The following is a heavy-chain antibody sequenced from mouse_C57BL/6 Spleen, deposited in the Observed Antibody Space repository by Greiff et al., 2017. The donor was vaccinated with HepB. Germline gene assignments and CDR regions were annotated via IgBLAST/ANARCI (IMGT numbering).Heavy chain of an antibody. D-gene: IGHD1-1*01. J-gene: IGHJ2*01. CDR3: ARPYYYGSSDDY. Sequence: QVQLQQPGAEVVKPGASVKLSCKASGYTFTSYWMHWVKQRPGQGLEWIGMIHPNSGSTNYNEKFKSKATLTVDKPSTTAYMQLSSLTSEDSAVYYCARPYYYGSSDDYWGQGTTLTVSS. CDR1: GYTFTSYW. CDR2: IHPNSGST. V-gene: IGHV1-64*01.